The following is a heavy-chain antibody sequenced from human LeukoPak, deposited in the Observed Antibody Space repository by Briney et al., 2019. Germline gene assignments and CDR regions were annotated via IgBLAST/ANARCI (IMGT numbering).Heavy chain of an antibody. CDR1: GGSFSGYY. CDR3: ARLKLYSSSWSISYYYYMDV. V-gene: IGHV4-34*01. D-gene: IGHD6-13*01. Sequence: SETLSLTCSVYGGSFSGYYWIWIRQPPGKGLEWIGEINHSGSTNYNPSLKSRVTISVDTSKNQFSLKLSSVTAADTAVYYCARLKLYSSSWSISYYYYMDVWGKGTAVTVSS. J-gene: IGHJ6*03. CDR2: INHSGST.